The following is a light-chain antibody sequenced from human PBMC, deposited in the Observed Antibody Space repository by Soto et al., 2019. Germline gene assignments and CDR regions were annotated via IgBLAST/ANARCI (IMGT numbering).Light chain of an antibody. CDR3: SSYGGSNTFV. V-gene: IGLV2-8*01. CDR1: SSDVGGFDY. J-gene: IGLJ1*01. CDR2: QVN. Sequence: QSVLTQPPSASGSPGQSVTVSCTGTSSDVGGFDYVSWYQQHPGKVPKLLIYQVNRRPSGVPDRFSSSKSGNTASLTVSGLQAEDEADYYCSSYGGSNTFVFGTGTKVTVL.